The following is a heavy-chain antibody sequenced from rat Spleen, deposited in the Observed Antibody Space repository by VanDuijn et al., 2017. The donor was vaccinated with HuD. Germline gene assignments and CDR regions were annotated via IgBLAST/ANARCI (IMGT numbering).Heavy chain of an antibody. CDR2: ISSGGGST. CDR3: ARRHYGYTDYFDY. Sequence: EVQLVESGGGLLQPGRSLKLSCAASGFTFSNYYMAWVRQAPTKGLEWVSYISSGGGSTYYRDSVKGRFTISRDNAKSTLYLQMDSLRSEDTATYYCARRHYGYTDYFDYWGQGVMVTVSS. D-gene: IGHD1-11*01. V-gene: IGHV5-27*01. J-gene: IGHJ2*01. CDR1: GFTFSNYY.